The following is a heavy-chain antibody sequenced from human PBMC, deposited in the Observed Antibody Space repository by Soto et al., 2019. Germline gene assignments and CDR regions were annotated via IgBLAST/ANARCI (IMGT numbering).Heavy chain of an antibody. CDR1: GYSFSTHA. D-gene: IGHD1-7*01. CDR3: AKNILRETNDY. J-gene: IGHJ4*01. CDR2: INSVNDHT. Sequence: ASVKVSCKASGYSFSTHAMHWVRQAPGQGLEWVGWINSVNDHTIYSEKFQGRVTITSDTSATTAYMELSSLTSEDTAVYYCAKNILRETNDYCGHGTLVTVSA. V-gene: IGHV1-3*01.